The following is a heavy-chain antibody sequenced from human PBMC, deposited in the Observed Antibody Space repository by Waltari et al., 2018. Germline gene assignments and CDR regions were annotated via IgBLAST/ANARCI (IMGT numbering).Heavy chain of an antibody. CDR3: ARGRYVPGP. J-gene: IGHJ5*02. CDR2: IKEDGTEK. D-gene: IGHD3-10*02. CDR1: GFTFSSYS. V-gene: IGHV3-7*03. Sequence: EVQLVESGGGLVQPGGSLRLSCAASGFTFSSYSMTWVRQAPGKGREWVANIKEDGTEKNDVDSVKGRFTISRDNAKNSLYLEMNSLRVEDTTVYYCARGRYVPGPWGQGTLVTVSS.